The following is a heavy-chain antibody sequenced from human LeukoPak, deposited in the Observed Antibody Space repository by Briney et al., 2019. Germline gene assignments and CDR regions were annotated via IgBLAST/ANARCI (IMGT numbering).Heavy chain of an antibody. CDR2: ISGSGGST. V-gene: IGHV3-23*01. Sequence: GRSLRLSCAASGFTFSNYAMSWVRQAQTKGLEWVSAISGSGGSTYYADSVKGRFTISRDNSKNTLYLQMNSLRAEDTAVYYCAKDGGGLRFFDYWGQGTLVTVSS. J-gene: IGHJ4*02. CDR3: AKDGGGLRFFDY. D-gene: IGHD3-3*01. CDR1: GFTFSNYA.